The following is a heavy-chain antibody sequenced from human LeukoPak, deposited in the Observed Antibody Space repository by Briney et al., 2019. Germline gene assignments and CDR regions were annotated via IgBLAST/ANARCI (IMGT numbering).Heavy chain of an antibody. CDR1: GFSVSTSY. V-gene: IGHV3-53*01. Sequence: PGGSLRLSCAASGFSVSTSYINWVRQAPGKGLEWVSVIYSGGSTKYADSVKARFTISRDDSKNTVYLQMKSLRVEDTAVYYCARGTLDNWGQGTLVTVSS. CDR2: IYSGGST. CDR3: ARGTLDN. D-gene: IGHD3/OR15-3a*01. J-gene: IGHJ4*02.